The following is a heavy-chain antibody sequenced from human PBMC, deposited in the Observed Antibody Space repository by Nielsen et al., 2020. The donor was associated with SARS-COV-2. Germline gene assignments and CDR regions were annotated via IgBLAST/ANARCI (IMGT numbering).Heavy chain of an antibody. CDR1: GYSFTSYW. CDR2: IDPSDSYT. V-gene: IGHV5-10-1*01. CDR3: AKDDVVRGDAYDI. Sequence: GGSLRLSCKGSGYSFTSYWISWVRQMPGKGLEWMGRIDPSDSYTNYSPSFQGHVTISADKSISTAYLQWSSLKASDTAIYFCAKDDVVRGDAYDIWGQGTVVTVSS. D-gene: IGHD3-10*01. J-gene: IGHJ3*02.